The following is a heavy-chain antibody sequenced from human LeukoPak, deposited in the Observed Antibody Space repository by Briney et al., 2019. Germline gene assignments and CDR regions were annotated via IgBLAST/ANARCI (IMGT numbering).Heavy chain of an antibody. CDR2: IRYDESDK. Sequence: GGSLTLSCVASVFTFSSYGMHCVRQAPGKGLEGVAFIRYDESDKYYPDSVKGRFTISRDTSKNTLYLQMNSLRAEYTAVYYCAKGKGCSSTSCYSFDYWGKGTLVTVSS. D-gene: IGHD2-2*01. CDR3: AKGKGCSSTSCYSFDY. V-gene: IGHV3-30*02. J-gene: IGHJ4*02. CDR1: VFTFSSYG.